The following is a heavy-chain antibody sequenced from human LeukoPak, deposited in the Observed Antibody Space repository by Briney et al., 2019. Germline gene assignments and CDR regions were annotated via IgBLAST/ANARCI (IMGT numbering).Heavy chain of an antibody. J-gene: IGHJ4*02. CDR1: SGSFSSGGYS. D-gene: IGHD6-19*01. V-gene: IGHV4-30-2*01. CDR3: ARVGQWQYYFDY. Sequence: SETLSLTCAVSSGSFSSGGYSWSWIRQPPGKGLEWIGYIYQSGSTYYNPSLKSRVTISVDRSKNQFSLKLNSVTAADTAMYYCARVGQWQYYFDYWGQGTQVTVSS. CDR2: IYQSGST.